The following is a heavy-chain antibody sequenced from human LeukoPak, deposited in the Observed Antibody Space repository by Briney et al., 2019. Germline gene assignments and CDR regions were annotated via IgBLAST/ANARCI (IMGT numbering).Heavy chain of an antibody. V-gene: IGHV1-18*01. Sequence: WASVKVSCKASGYTFTDNGISWVRQAPGEGLEWMGWISANSGNTKYAQRFQGRVAMTTETSSSTVYMELRSLRSDDTAVYYCARDKNYRFDYWGQGTLVTVPS. CDR2: ISANSGNT. D-gene: IGHD5-24*01. CDR3: ARDKNYRFDY. J-gene: IGHJ4*02. CDR1: GYTFTDNG.